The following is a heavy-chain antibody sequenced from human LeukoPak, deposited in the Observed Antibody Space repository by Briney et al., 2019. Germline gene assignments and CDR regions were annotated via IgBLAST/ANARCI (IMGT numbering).Heavy chain of an antibody. J-gene: IGHJ6*02. CDR1: GGSISTYY. CDR3: ARHQAAAGRYGMDV. Sequence: SETLSLTCTVSGGSISTYYWSWIRQPPGKGLEWIGYIYYTGSTNYNPSLKSRVTISVDTSTNQSSLKLSSVTAADTAVYYCARHQAAAGRYGMDVWGQGTTVTVSS. V-gene: IGHV4-59*08. D-gene: IGHD6-13*01. CDR2: IYYTGST.